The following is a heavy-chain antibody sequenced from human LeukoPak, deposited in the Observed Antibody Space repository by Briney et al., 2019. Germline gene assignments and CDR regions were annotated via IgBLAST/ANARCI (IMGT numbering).Heavy chain of an antibody. Sequence: SETLSLTCTVSGGSISGYYWSWIRQPPGKGLEWIGEINHSGSTNYNPSLKSRVTISVDTSKNQFSLKLSSVTAADTAVYYCARGPQWLQSYYYGMDVWGQGTTVTVSS. J-gene: IGHJ6*02. CDR1: GGSISGYY. D-gene: IGHD6-19*01. V-gene: IGHV4-34*01. CDR2: INHSGST. CDR3: ARGPQWLQSYYYGMDV.